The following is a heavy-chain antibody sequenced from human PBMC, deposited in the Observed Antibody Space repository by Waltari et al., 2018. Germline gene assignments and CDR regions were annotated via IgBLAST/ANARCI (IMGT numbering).Heavy chain of an antibody. V-gene: IGHV4-34*01. D-gene: IGHD3-10*01. CDR3: ARGLSGSGPFDY. J-gene: IGHJ4*02. CDR1: GGSFSGYY. Sequence: QVQLQQWGAGLLTPSETLSLTCAVYGGSFSGYYWSWIRQPPGKGLEWIGEINHSGSTNYNPSLKSRVTISVDTSKNQFSLKLSSVTAADTAVYYCARGLSGSGPFDYWGQGTLVTVSS. CDR2: INHSGST.